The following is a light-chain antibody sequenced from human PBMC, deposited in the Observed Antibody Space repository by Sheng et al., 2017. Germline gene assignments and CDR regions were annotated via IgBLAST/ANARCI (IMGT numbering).Light chain of an antibody. CDR3: SSYAGNSKFV. J-gene: IGLJ1*01. CDR2: EVA. CDR1: HSDIGAYKY. Sequence: QSALTQFPSASGSPGQSVTISCIGTHSDIGAYKYVSWYQQHPGKAPKLLLYEVAKRPSGVPDRFSGSKSGNTASLTVSGLQADDEGLYYCSSYAGNSKFVFGTGTRSAS. V-gene: IGLV2-8*01.